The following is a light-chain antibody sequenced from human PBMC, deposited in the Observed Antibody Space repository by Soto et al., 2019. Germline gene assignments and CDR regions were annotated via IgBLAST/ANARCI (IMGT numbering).Light chain of an antibody. V-gene: IGKV1-5*01. J-gene: IGKJ1*01. Sequence: DIQMTQSPSTLSASVGETVTITCRASQSISTWSAWYQQNPGKPPKVLIYDASRLESGVPSRCSGSGSGTEFTLTISSLQPDDFATYYCQQYDRSPWTFGQGTKVEI. CDR3: QQYDRSPWT. CDR2: DAS. CDR1: QSISTW.